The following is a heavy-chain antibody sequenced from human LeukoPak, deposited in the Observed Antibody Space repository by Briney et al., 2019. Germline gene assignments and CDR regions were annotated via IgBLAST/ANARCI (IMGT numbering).Heavy chain of an antibody. CDR3: ARNRGDPSYFDY. Sequence: KAGGSLSLFCTASGFTFNGYSMNWVRQAPGKGLEWVSSISTSSSYIYYADSVKGRFTSSRNNPKNSLYLQMNSLRAEDTAVYYCARNRGDPSYFDYWGQGTLVTVSS. J-gene: IGHJ4*02. D-gene: IGHD4-17*01. V-gene: IGHV3-21*01. CDR2: ISTSSSYI. CDR1: GFTFNGYS.